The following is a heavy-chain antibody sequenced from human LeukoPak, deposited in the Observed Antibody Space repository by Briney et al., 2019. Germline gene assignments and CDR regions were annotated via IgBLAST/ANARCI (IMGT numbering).Heavy chain of an antibody. CDR3: ARYSGSYYGMDV. Sequence: SETLSLTCTVSGGSISSHYWSWIRQPPGKGLEWIGYIYYSGSTNYNPSLKSRVTISVDTSKNQFSLKLSSVTAADTAVYYCARYSGSYYGMDVWGQGTTVTVSS. D-gene: IGHD1-26*01. J-gene: IGHJ6*02. V-gene: IGHV4-59*11. CDR2: IYYSGST. CDR1: GGSISSHY.